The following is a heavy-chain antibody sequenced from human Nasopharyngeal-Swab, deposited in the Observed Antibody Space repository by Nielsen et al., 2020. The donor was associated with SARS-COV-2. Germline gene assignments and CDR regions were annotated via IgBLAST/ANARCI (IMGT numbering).Heavy chain of an antibody. CDR2: INPSGGST. J-gene: IGHJ3*02. Sequence: ASVKVSCKASGYTFTSYYMHWVRQAPGQGLEWMGIINPSGGSTGYAQKFQGRVTMTRDTSTSTVYMELSSLRSEDTAVYYCARDGSSGGATSAFDIWGQGTMVTVSS. CDR1: GYTFTSYY. CDR3: ARDGSSGGATSAFDI. D-gene: IGHD1-26*01. V-gene: IGHV1-46*01.